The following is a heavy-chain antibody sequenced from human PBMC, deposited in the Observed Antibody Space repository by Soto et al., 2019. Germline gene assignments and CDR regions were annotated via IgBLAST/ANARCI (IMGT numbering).Heavy chain of an antibody. CDR1: GYSFTSYW. V-gene: IGHV5-51*01. CDR3: ARLLEPGDIYCGGDCYSSFDY. Sequence: GESLKISCKGSGYSFTSYWIGWVRQMPGKGLEWMGIIYPGDSDTRYSPSFQGQVTISADKSISTAYLQWSSLKASDTAMYYCARLLEPGDIYCGGDCYSSFDYWGQGTLVTVSS. J-gene: IGHJ4*02. CDR2: IYPGDSDT. D-gene: IGHD2-21*02.